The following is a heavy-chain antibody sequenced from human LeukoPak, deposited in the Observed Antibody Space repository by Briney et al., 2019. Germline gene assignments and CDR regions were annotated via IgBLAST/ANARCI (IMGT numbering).Heavy chain of an antibody. Sequence: GGSLRLSCAASGFTFSSYGMHWVRQAPGKGLEWVAVISYDGSNKYYADSVKGRFTISRDNSKNTLYLQMNSLRAEDTAVYYCAEDSSGFPWGQGTLVTVSS. CDR1: GFTFSSYG. V-gene: IGHV3-30*18. CDR2: ISYDGSNK. D-gene: IGHD3-22*01. CDR3: AEDSSGFP. J-gene: IGHJ5*02.